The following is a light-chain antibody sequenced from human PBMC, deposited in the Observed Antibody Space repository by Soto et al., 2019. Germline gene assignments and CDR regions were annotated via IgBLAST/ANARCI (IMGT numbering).Light chain of an antibody. CDR1: SNDVGGYDY. V-gene: IGLV2-14*01. Sequence: QSVLTQPASVSGSPGQSITISCTGTSNDVGGYDYVSWYQQHPGKAPKLIIFEVYNRPSGVSNRFSGSKSGNRASLTLSGVQAEDEADYFCSSYTTSSTLHVFGTGTKVTVL. CDR2: EVY. CDR3: SSYTTSSTLHV. J-gene: IGLJ1*01.